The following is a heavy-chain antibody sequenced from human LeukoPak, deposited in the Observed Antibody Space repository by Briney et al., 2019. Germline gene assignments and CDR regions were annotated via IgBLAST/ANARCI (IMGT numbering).Heavy chain of an antibody. CDR2: INHSGST. CDR3: ARVGPDGYCSGGSCYRYYFDY. D-gene: IGHD2-15*01. J-gene: IGHJ4*02. V-gene: IGHV4-34*01. CDR1: GGSFSGYY. Sequence: PSETLSLTCAVYGGSFSGYYWSWIRQPPGKGLEWIGEINHSGSTNYNPSLKSRVTISVDTSKNQFSLKLSSVTAADTAVYYCARVGPDGYCSGGSCYRYYFDYWGQGTLVTASS.